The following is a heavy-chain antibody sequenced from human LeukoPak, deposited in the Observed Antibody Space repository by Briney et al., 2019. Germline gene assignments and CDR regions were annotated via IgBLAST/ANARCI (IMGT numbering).Heavy chain of an antibody. D-gene: IGHD6-13*01. CDR1: GGSISSGDYY. J-gene: IGHJ4*02. CDR3: ARDLEAAAAPDY. CDR2: IYYSGST. V-gene: IGHV4-30-4*08. Sequence: SSQTLSLTCTVSGGSISSGDYYWSWIRQPPGKGLEWIGYIYYSGSTYYNPSLKSRVTISVDTSKNQFFLKLSSVTAADTAVYYCARDLEAAAAPDYWGQGTLVTVSS.